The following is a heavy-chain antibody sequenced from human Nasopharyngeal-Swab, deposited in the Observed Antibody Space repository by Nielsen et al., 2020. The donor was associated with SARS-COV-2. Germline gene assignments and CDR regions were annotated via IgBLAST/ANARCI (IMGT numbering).Heavy chain of an antibody. Sequence: GESLKISCAASGFTFRNHGMHWVRQAPGKGLEWVAIISSGGRTQVYADPVEGRFTISRDDPENTLYLQMNSLRPEDTAVYYCAKESSTYYYDNWGQGTLVTVSS. D-gene: IGHD2-2*01. V-gene: IGHV3-30*18. CDR3: AKESSTYYYDN. J-gene: IGHJ4*02. CDR2: ISSGGRTQ. CDR1: GFTFRNHG.